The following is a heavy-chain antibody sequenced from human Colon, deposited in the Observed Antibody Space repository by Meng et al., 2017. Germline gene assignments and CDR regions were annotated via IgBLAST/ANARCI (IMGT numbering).Heavy chain of an antibody. CDR3: ARHGGYYQDF. CDR1: GASVSVNSY. V-gene: IGHV4-4*02. Sequence: QVRWRGSGPGLVKPSATLSLACSASGASVSVNSYWSWVRQPPGRGLEWIGQIDHRGSAYYRPSLNSRVTMSLDKSRNQFSLRLTSVTAADTAVYYCARHGGYYQDFWGQGTLVTVSS. CDR2: IDHRGSA. D-gene: IGHD4-23*01. J-gene: IGHJ4*02.